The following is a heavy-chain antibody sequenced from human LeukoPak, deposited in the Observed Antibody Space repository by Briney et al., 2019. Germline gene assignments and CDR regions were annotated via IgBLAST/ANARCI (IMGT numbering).Heavy chain of an antibody. Sequence: ASVKVSCKASGYTFTSYGISWVRQAPGQGLEWMGWINTYNGNTIYAQRLQGRVTMTTDTSTSTAYMDLRSLRSDDTALYYCAREKPFYDSSGYYYPIAFDYWGQGTLVTVSS. D-gene: IGHD3-22*01. V-gene: IGHV1-18*01. CDR2: INTYNGNT. J-gene: IGHJ4*02. CDR1: GYTFTSYG. CDR3: AREKPFYDSSGYYYPIAFDY.